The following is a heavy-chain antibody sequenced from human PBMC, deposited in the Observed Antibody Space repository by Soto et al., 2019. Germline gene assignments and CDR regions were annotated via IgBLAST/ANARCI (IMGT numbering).Heavy chain of an antibody. CDR3: ARAGLPDYDFWSGPVTYFDY. V-gene: IGHV1-46*01. Sequence: GASVKVSCKASGYSFTSNYRYWVRQAPGQGLEWMGIINPSGGSTSYAQKFQGRVTMTRDTSTSTVYMELSSLRSEDTAVYYCARAGLPDYDFWSGPVTYFDYWGQGTLVTV. CDR1: GYSFTSNY. J-gene: IGHJ4*02. D-gene: IGHD3-3*01. CDR2: INPSGGST.